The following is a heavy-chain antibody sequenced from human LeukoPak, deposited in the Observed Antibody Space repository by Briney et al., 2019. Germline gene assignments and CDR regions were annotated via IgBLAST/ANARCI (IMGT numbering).Heavy chain of an antibody. CDR2: LIGSSGST. CDR3: AKELTGGFDY. Sequence: GGSLRLSCAASGFTSTNYAMNWVRQAPGKGLEWVSVLIGSSGSTDYADSVKGRFTISRDNAKNSLYLQMNSLRAEDTALYYCAKELTGGFDYWGQGTLVTVSS. V-gene: IGHV3-23*01. CDR1: GFTSTNYA. D-gene: IGHD1-14*01. J-gene: IGHJ4*02.